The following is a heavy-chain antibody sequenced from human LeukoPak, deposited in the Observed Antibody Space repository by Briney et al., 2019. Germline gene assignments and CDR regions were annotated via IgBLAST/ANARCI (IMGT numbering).Heavy chain of an antibody. J-gene: IGHJ4*02. D-gene: IGHD4-23*01. Sequence: SETLSLTCTVSGGSISSSSYYWGWIRQPPGKGLEWIGSIYYSGSTYYNPSLKSRVTISVDTSKDQFSLKLSSVTAADTAVYYCARHNGTVGCFDYWGQGTLVTVSS. CDR3: ARHNGTVGCFDY. CDR2: IYYSGST. V-gene: IGHV4-39*01. CDR1: GGSISSSSYY.